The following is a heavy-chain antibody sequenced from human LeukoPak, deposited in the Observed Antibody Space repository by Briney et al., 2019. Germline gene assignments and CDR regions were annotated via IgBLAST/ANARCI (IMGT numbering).Heavy chain of an antibody. D-gene: IGHD1-14*01. CDR1: GFTFSSYE. Sequence: PGGSLRLSCAASGFTFSSYEMNWVRQAPGKGLEWVSYISSSGSTIYYADSVKGRLTISRDNAKNSLYLQMNSLRAEDTAVYYCASRGRGNQRRYYYYGMDVWGKGTTVTVSS. CDR2: ISSSGSTI. CDR3: ASRGRGNQRRYYYYGMDV. J-gene: IGHJ6*04. V-gene: IGHV3-48*03.